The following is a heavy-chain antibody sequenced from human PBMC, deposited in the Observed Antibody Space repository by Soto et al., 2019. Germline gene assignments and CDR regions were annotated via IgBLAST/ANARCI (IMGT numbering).Heavy chain of an antibody. V-gene: IGHV4-31*03. Sequence: PLSLTCTVSGGSISSGGYYWSWIRQHPGKGLEWIGYIYYSGSTYYNPSLKLRVTISVDTSKNQFSLKLSSVTAADTAVYYCAREVGYCSGGSCRRFDYWGQGTLVTVSS. CDR2: IYYSGST. CDR1: GGSISSGGYY. J-gene: IGHJ4*02. CDR3: AREVGYCSGGSCRRFDY. D-gene: IGHD2-15*01.